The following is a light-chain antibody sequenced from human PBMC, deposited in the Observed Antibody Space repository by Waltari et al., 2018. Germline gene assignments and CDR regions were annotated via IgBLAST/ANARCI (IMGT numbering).Light chain of an antibody. CDR1: GGSIATNY. CDR2: EDY. V-gene: IGLV6-57*01. Sequence: KFMLTQPHSVSESPGKTVTISCTGSGGSIATNYVQWYQQRPGSSPILLIFEDYQRPSGIPCRFSGSIDTSSNSASLTISGLKTEDEADYFCQSYDRTDWVFGGGTKLTVL. J-gene: IGLJ3*02. CDR3: QSYDRTDWV.